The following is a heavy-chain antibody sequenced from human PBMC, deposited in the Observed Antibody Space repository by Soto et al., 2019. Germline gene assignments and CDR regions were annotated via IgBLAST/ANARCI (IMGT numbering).Heavy chain of an antibody. CDR1: GFTLSGYA. CDR3: ARDPRRIDSSGYFDY. J-gene: IGHJ4*02. CDR2: ISYDGSNK. V-gene: IGHV3-30-3*01. Sequence: GGSLRLSCAASGFTLSGYAMHWVRQAPVKGLEWVAVISYDGSNKYYADSVKGRFTISRDNSKNTLYLQMNSLRAEDTAVYYCARDPRRIDSSGYFDYWGQGTLVTVSS. D-gene: IGHD3-22*01.